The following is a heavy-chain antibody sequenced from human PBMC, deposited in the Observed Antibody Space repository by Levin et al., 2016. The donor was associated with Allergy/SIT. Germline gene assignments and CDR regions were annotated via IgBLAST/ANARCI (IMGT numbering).Heavy chain of an antibody. Sequence: GESLKISCAASGFTFSSYAMSWVRQAPGKGLEWVSAISGSGGSTYYADSVKGRFTISRDNSKNTLYLQMNSLRAEDTAIYYCAKYETYDYGDTHEYGMDVWGQGTTVTVSS. D-gene: IGHD4-17*01. CDR1: GFTFSSYA. CDR2: ISGSGGST. CDR3: AKYETYDYGDTHEYGMDV. J-gene: IGHJ6*02. V-gene: IGHV3-23*01.